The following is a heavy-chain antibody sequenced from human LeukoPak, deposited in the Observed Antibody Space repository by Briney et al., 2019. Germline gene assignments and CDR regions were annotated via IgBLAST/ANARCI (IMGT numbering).Heavy chain of an antibody. V-gene: IGHV4-34*01. D-gene: IGHD3-3*01. CDR3: ASSKRRHYDFWSAPESPYYYGMDV. Sequence: RPSETLSLTCAVYGGSFSGYYWSWIRQPPGKGLEWIGEINHSGSTNYNPSLKSRVTISVDTSKNQFSLKLSSVTAADTAVYYCASSKRRHYDFWSAPESPYYYGMDVWGQGTTVTVSS. CDR1: GGSFSGYY. CDR2: INHSGST. J-gene: IGHJ6*02.